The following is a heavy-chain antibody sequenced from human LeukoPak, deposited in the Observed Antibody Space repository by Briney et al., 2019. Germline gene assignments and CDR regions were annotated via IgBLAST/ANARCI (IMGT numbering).Heavy chain of an antibody. V-gene: IGHV3-48*01. D-gene: IGHD6-19*01. CDR1: GFTFSSYS. CDR2: ISSSSSTI. Sequence: GGSLRLSCAASGFTFSSYSMNWVRQAPGKGLEWVSYISSSSSTIYYADSVKGRFTISRDNAKNSLYLQMNSLRAEDTAVYYCARVGGSSGWPEYFQHWGQGTLVTVSS. J-gene: IGHJ1*01. CDR3: ARVGGSSGWPEYFQH.